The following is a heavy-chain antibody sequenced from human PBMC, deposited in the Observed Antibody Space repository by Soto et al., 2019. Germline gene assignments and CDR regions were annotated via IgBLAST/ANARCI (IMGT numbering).Heavy chain of an antibody. Sequence: QITLKESGPTLVKPTQTLTLTCTFSGFSLSTSGVGVGWIRQPPGKALEWLALIYWDDDKRYSPSLKSRLTTTKDTPKHQVVLTMTNMEPVDTATYYCAHKARTARWFDPWGQGTLVTVSS. CDR3: AHKARTARWFDP. V-gene: IGHV2-5*02. CDR2: IYWDDDK. J-gene: IGHJ5*02. CDR1: GFSLSTSGVG.